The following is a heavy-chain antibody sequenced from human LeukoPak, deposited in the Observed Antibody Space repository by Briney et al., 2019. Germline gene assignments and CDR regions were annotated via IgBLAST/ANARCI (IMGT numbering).Heavy chain of an antibody. CDR2: ISTYNGNT. J-gene: IGHJ4*02. D-gene: IGHD6-13*01. Sequence: ASVKVSCKASGYTFTSYGISWVRQAPGQGLEWVAWISTYNGNTKYAQKFQGRVTMTTDTSTSTAYMELRSLRSDDTAVYYCARDSERMAAPGDYWGQGTLVTVSS. V-gene: IGHV1-18*01. CDR3: ARDSERMAAPGDY. CDR1: GYTFTSYG.